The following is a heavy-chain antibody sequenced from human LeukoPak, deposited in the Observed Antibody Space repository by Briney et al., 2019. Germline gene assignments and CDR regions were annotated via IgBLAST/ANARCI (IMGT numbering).Heavy chain of an antibody. V-gene: IGHV4-4*07. CDR1: GGSISSYY. J-gene: IGHJ3*02. CDR3: ARHQWVPAFDI. Sequence: SETLSLTCTVSGGSISSYYWSWIRQPAGKGLEWIGRINTSGSTNYNPSLKSRVTMSVDTSKNQFSLKLSSVTAADAAVYYCARHQWVPAFDIWGQGTMVTVSS. D-gene: IGHD1-26*01. CDR2: INTSGST.